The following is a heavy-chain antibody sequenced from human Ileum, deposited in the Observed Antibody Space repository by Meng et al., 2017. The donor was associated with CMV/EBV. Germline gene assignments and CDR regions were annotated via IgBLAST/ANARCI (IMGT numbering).Heavy chain of an antibody. CDR2: IIPIFGTA. J-gene: IGHJ6*02. D-gene: IGHD3-9*01. V-gene: IGHV1-69*05. Sequence: SVKVSCKASGGTFSSYAISWVRQAPGQGLEWMGGIIPIFGTANYAQKFQGRVTITTDESTSTAYMELSSLRSEDTAVYYCARDLDYDILTGYPRTYSYYGMDVWGQGTTVTVSS. CDR1: GGTFSSYA. CDR3: ARDLDYDILTGYPRTYSYYGMDV.